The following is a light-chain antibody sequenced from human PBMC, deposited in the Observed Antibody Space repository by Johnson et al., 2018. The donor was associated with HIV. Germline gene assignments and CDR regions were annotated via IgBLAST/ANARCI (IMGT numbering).Light chain of an antibody. CDR3: GTWDSSLSAGV. Sequence: QSVLTQPPSVSAAPGQKVTISCSGSSSNIGKNYVSWYQQLPGKAPKLLIYENNKRPSGIPDRFSGSKSGTSATLGITGLQTGDEADYYCGTWDSSLSAGVFGTGTNVTGL. J-gene: IGLJ1*01. V-gene: IGLV1-51*01. CDR1: SSNIGKNY. CDR2: ENN.